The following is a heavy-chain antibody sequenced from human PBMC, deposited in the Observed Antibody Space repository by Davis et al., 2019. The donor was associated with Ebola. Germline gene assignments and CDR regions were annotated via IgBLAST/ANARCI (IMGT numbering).Heavy chain of an antibody. D-gene: IGHD3-10*01. V-gene: IGHV1-69*02. CDR1: GGTFSSYT. Sequence: SVKVSCKASGGTFSSYTISWVRQAPGQGLEWMGRIIPILGIANYAQKFQGRVTITADESTSTAYMELSSLRSEDTAVYYCARFVRGSGVLWFGESIYYYGMDVWGKGTTVTVSS. CDR2: IIPILGIA. J-gene: IGHJ6*04. CDR3: ARFVRGSGVLWFGESIYYYGMDV.